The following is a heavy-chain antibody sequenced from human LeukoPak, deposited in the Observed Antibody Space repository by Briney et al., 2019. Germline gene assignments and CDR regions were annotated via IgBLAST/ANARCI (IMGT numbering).Heavy chain of an antibody. CDR1: GYTFTNYY. D-gene: IGHD3-22*01. V-gene: IGHV1-46*01. CDR3: ATDMDYYDSSGIGDY. J-gene: IGHJ4*02. CDR2: ISPSGGST. Sequence: ASVKVSCKTSGYTFTNYYLHWVRQAPGQGLEWMGMISPSGGSTSYPQKFQGRVTMTRDTSTSTVYMELSSLRPEDTAVYCCATDMDYYDSSGIGDYWGQGTLVTVSS.